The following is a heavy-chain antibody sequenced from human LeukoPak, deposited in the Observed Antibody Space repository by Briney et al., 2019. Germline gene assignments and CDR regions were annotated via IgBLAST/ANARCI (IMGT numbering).Heavy chain of an antibody. J-gene: IGHJ4*02. CDR1: GFTFPNYW. D-gene: IGHD5-12*01. Sequence: GGSLRLSCAASGFTFPNYWMTWVRQAPGKGLEWVAHINQDGSDKNYVDSVRGRFTASRDNAKNSLYLQMNSLRDEDTAVYYCARDSGNSGYDVNDYWGQGTLVTVSS. V-gene: IGHV3-7*01. CDR2: INQDGSDK. CDR3: ARDSGNSGYDVNDY.